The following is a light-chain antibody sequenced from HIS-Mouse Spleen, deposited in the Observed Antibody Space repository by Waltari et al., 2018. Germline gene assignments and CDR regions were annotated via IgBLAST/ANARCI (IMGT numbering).Light chain of an antibody. CDR3: SSYTSSSTWV. J-gene: IGLJ3*02. V-gene: IGLV2-14*01. CDR2: EGS. CDR1: SSDVGGYNY. Sequence: QSALTQPASVSGSPGQSITISCTGTSSDVGGYNYVPWYQQHPGKAPKLMIYEGSNRPSGGSNRCSGSKAGNTASLTISGLQAEDEADYYCSSYTSSSTWVFGGGTKLTVL.